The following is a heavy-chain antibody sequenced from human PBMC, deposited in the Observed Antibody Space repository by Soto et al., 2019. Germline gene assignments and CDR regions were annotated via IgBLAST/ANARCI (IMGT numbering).Heavy chain of an antibody. CDR3: AVRGLKAGIDWLDP. Sequence: EVQLLESGGGLVQPGGSLRLSCAASGFTFSSYAMNWVRQAPGKGLEWVSAISGSGGRIFYADSVKGRFTISRDNSKNTLYLQMNSLRVEDTAVYYCAVRGLKAGIDWLDPWGQGTLVTVSS. V-gene: IGHV3-23*01. D-gene: IGHD3-10*01. J-gene: IGHJ5*02. CDR2: ISGSGGRI. CDR1: GFTFSSYA.